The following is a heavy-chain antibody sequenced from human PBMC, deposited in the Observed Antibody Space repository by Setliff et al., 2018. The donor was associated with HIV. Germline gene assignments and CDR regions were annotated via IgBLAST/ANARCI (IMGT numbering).Heavy chain of an antibody. V-gene: IGHV4-39*07. J-gene: IGHJ4*02. CDR1: GGSTSSSIYY. CDR2: VYFSDT. CDR3: ATYSSSWPDY. Sequence: LSLTCTVSGGSTSSSIYYWGWIRQPPGKGLEWIGNVYFSDTYYNPSLKSRVTISVDTSKNQFSLKLTSVTAADTAVYYCATYSSSWPDYWGQGTLVTVSS. D-gene: IGHD6-13*01.